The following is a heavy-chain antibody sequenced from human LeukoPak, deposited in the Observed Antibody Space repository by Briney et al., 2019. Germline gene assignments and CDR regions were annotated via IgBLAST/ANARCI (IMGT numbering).Heavy chain of an antibody. D-gene: IGHD2-2*01. CDR2: INPSGGST. V-gene: IGHV1-46*01. Sequence: ASVKVSCKASGYTFTSYYMHWVRQAPGQGLEWMGIINPSGGSTSYAQKFRGRVTMTRDTSTSTVYMELSSLRSEDTAVYYCARDPDGTSWGSGFDYWGQGTLVTVSS. J-gene: IGHJ4*02. CDR1: GYTFTSYY. CDR3: ARDPDGTSWGSGFDY.